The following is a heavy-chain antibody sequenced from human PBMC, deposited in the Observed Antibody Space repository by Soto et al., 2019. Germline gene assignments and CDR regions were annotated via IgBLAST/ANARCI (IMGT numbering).Heavy chain of an antibody. V-gene: IGHV1-8*01. CDR3: ARGLLSGNWFDP. D-gene: IGHD3-3*02. Sequence: ASVKVSCKASGYTFTSYDINWVRQATGQGLEWMGWMNPNSGNTGYAQKIQGRVTMTRNTSISTAYMELSSLRSEDTAVYYCARGLLSGNWFDPWGQGTLVTVSS. CDR1: GYTFTSYD. J-gene: IGHJ5*02. CDR2: MNPNSGNT.